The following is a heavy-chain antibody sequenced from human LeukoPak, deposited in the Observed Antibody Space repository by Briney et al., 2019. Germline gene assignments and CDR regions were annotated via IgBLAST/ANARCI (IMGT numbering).Heavy chain of an antibody. Sequence: SQTLSLTCAISGDSFSSNSAAWNWIRQSPSRGLEWLVRTYYRSKWYNDYAVSVKSRITINPDTSKNQFSLQLNSVTPEDTAVYYCARELNYDFWSGLRHDYYYYGMDVWGQGTTVTVSS. J-gene: IGHJ6*02. D-gene: IGHD3-3*01. CDR1: GDSFSSNSAA. V-gene: IGHV6-1*01. CDR2: TYYRSKWYN. CDR3: ARELNYDFWSGLRHDYYYYGMDV.